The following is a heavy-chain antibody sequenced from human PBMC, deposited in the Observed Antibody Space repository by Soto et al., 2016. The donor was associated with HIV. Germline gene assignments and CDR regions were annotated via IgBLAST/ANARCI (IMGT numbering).Heavy chain of an antibody. CDR3: ARTPVNSCGDHYCYYYGIDV. Sequence: EVQLVETGGGLIQPGGSLRLSCVGSGFAVDSNYMNWVRQAPGKGLEWVSVIYSGGRTFYSESVKGRFSVSTDNSKNTLYLQMNDLRAEDTAVYYCARTPVNSCGDHYCYYYGIDVWGQGTTVSVSS. CDR2: IYSGGRT. D-gene: IGHD2-21*01. V-gene: IGHV3-53*02. J-gene: IGHJ6*02. CDR1: GFAVDSNY.